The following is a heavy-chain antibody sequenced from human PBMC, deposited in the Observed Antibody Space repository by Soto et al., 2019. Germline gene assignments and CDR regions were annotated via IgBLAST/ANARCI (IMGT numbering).Heavy chain of an antibody. Sequence: QVQLVQSGAEVKKPGASVKVSCKASGYSFSTYAMHWVRHAPGQRLEWMGWISAGNGNTRYSQKFQGRVTLTRDNSATSAYMELSSLISEDTAVYYCARPHYYASGSYDYYDYFDSWGQGTLVTVSS. V-gene: IGHV1-3*01. J-gene: IGHJ4*02. CDR1: GYSFSTYA. CDR3: ARPHYYASGSYDYYDYFDS. CDR2: ISAGNGNT. D-gene: IGHD3-10*01.